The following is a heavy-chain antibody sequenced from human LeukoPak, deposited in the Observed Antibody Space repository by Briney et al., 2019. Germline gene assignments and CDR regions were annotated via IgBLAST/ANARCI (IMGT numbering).Heavy chain of an antibody. CDR2: INHSGST. J-gene: IGHJ5*02. D-gene: IGHD3-16*01. CDR3: ARFRDDYVWGSRNWFDP. Sequence: SETLSLTCAVYGGSFSGYYWSWIRQPPGKGLEWIGEINHSGSTNYNPSLKSRVTISVDTSKNQFSLKPSSVTAADTAVYYCARFRDDYVWGSRNWFDPWGQGTLVTVSS. CDR1: GGSFSGYY. V-gene: IGHV4-34*01.